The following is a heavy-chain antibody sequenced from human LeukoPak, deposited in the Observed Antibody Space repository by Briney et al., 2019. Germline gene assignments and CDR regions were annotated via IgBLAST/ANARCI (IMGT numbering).Heavy chain of an antibody. CDR1: GFTFNNYL. D-gene: IGHD3-10*02. Sequence: PGGSLRLSCAASGFTFNNYLMVWVRQAPGKGLVWVSRINSDGSSPRYADSVKGRFTISRDNAKNTLYLQVNSLRADDTAVYYCARGVPGPEYWGQGTLVTVSS. J-gene: IGHJ4*02. CDR3: ARGVPGPEY. V-gene: IGHV3-74*01. CDR2: INSDGSSP.